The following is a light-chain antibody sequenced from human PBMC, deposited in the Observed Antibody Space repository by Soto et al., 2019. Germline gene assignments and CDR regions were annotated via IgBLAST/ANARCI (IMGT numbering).Light chain of an antibody. Sequence: QTVVTQEPSFSVSPGRTVTLTCGLNSGSVSTNYYPSWYQQTPGQAPRTLIYNTNIRSSGVPDRFSGSILGNKAALTITGAQTDDESDYYCVLYMGSGSWVFGGGTKLTVL. CDR2: NTN. J-gene: IGLJ2*01. CDR3: VLYMGSGSWV. CDR1: SGSVSTNYY. V-gene: IGLV8-61*01.